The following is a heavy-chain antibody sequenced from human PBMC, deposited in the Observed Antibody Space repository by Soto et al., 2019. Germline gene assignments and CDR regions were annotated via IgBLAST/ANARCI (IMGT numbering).Heavy chain of an antibody. J-gene: IGHJ5*02. CDR3: ARDPGASWFDA. V-gene: IGHV3-48*03. CDR1: GFTFSTFE. Sequence: PGGSLRLSCAASGFTFSTFEMNWVRQAPGKGLEWVSYISGTGTNIFYADSVKGRFTISRDNAKNSLYLQMSSLRVEDTAVYFCARDPGASWFDAWGQGTLVTVSS. CDR2: ISGTGTNI.